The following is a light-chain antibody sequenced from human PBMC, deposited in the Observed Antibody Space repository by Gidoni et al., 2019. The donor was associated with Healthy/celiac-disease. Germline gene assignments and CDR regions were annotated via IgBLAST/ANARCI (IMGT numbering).Light chain of an antibody. V-gene: IGKV1-39*01. CDR2: AAS. Sequence: DRQTTQSPSSLSASVGDRVTITCRASPSISSYLHWYQQKPGKAPKLLIYAASSLQSGVPSRFSGSGSGTDFTLTISSLQPEDFATYYCQQSYSTPFTFGPGTKVDIK. J-gene: IGKJ3*01. CDR3: QQSYSTPFT. CDR1: PSISSY.